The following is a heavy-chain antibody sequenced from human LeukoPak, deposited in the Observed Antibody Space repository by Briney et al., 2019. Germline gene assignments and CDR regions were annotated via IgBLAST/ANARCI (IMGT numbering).Heavy chain of an antibody. CDR3: ARLGDYYGSSGPVDY. D-gene: IGHD3-22*01. CDR1: GGSISSSSYY. J-gene: IGHJ4*02. V-gene: IGHV4-39*01. Sequence: SETLSLTCTASGGSISSSSYYWGWIRQPPGKGLEWIGSIYYSGSTYYNPSLKSRVTISVDTSKNQFSLKLSSVTAADTAVYYCARLGDYYGSSGPVDYWGQGTLVTVSS. CDR2: IYYSGST.